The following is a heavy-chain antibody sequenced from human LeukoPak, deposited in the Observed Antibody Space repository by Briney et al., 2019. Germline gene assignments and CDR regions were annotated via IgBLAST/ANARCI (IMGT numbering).Heavy chain of an antibody. D-gene: IGHD3-22*01. CDR1: GFTFSDYY. V-gene: IGHV3-11*01. J-gene: IGHJ6*02. CDR3: ARDLLITMIVAQYSGGMDV. CDR2: ISSSGSTI. Sequence: GGSLRLSCAASGFTFSDYYMSWIRQAPGKGLEWVSYISSSGSTIYYADSVKGRFTISRDNAKNSLYLQMNSLRAEDTAVYYCARDLLITMIVAQYSGGMDVWGQGTTVTVSS.